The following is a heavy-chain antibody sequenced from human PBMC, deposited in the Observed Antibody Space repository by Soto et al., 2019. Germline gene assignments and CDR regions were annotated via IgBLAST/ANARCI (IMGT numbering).Heavy chain of an antibody. CDR3: ARAVEYSSSHDAFDI. CDR1: GYTFTSYG. D-gene: IGHD6-6*01. J-gene: IGHJ3*02. CDR2: ISAYNGNT. V-gene: IGHV1-18*01. Sequence: ASVKVSCKASGYTFTSYGISWVRQAPGQGLEWMGWISAYNGNTNYAQKLQGRVTMTTDTSTSTAYMELRSLRSDDTAVYYCARAVEYSSSHDAFDIWGQGTMVTVSS.